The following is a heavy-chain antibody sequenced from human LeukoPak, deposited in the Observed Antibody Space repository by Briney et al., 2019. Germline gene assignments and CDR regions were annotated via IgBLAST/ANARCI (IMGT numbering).Heavy chain of an antibody. J-gene: IGHJ3*02. Sequence: SETLSLTCTVSGVSISSYYWTWIRQPPRKGLEWIGNIHYSGSPNYNPSLKSRVTMSLDTSKNQFSLKLSSVTAADTAVYYCARPVDSSIWYDALDIWSQGTVVTVSS. D-gene: IGHD6-13*01. CDR3: ARPVDSSIWYDALDI. V-gene: IGHV4-59*08. CDR1: GVSISSYY. CDR2: IHYSGSP.